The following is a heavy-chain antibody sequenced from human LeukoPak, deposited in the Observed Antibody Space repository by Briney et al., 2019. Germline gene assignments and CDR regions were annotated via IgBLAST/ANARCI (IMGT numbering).Heavy chain of an antibody. J-gene: IGHJ6*02. CDR2: VWYDGKNK. V-gene: IGHV3-33*06. D-gene: IGHD3-16*01. Sequence: GGSLRLSCAASGFTFSSYGIRWVRQAPGQGQEWVAVVWYDGKNKFYGDSVKGRFTISRDNSKNTVDLQMNSLRVEDTAVYYCAKRGTRATHGMDVGGQGTTVTVSS. CDR1: GFTFSSYG. CDR3: AKRGTRATHGMDV.